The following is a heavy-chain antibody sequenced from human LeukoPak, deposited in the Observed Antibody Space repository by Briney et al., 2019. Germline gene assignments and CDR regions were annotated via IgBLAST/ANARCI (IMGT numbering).Heavy chain of an antibody. Sequence: SQTLSLTCTVSGGSISSGDYYWSWIRQPPGKGLEWIGYIYYSGSTYYNPSLKSRVTISVDTSKNQFSLKLSSVTAADTAVYYCARDYAPSLGDGNAFDIWGQGTMVTVSS. J-gene: IGHJ3*02. D-gene: IGHD3-16*01. CDR1: GGSISSGDYY. V-gene: IGHV4-30-4*01. CDR2: IYYSGST. CDR3: ARDYAPSLGDGNAFDI.